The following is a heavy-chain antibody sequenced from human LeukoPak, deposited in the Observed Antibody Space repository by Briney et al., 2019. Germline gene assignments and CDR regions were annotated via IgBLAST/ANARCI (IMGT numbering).Heavy chain of an antibody. J-gene: IGHJ6*03. V-gene: IGHV3-30*02. D-gene: IGHD2-2*01. CDR1: GFTFSSYG. CDR2: IRYDGSNK. CDR3: AKDNHQLGNYYYYYMDV. Sequence: GGSLRLSCAASGFTFSSYGMHWVRQAPGKGLEWVAFIRYDGSNKYYADSVKGRFTISRDNSKNTLYLQMNSLRAEDTAVYYCAKDNHQLGNYYYYYMDVWGKGTTVTVSS.